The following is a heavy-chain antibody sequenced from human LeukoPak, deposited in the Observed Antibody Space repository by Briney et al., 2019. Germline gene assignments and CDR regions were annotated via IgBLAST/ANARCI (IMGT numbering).Heavy chain of an antibody. CDR2: ISYDGSNK. D-gene: IGHD1-7*01. J-gene: IGHJ4*02. CDR3: AKDSTGTLDY. Sequence: GKGLEWVAVISYDGSNKYYADSVKGRFTISRDNSKNTLYLQMNSLRAEDTAVYYCAKDSTGTLDYWGQGTLVTVSS. V-gene: IGHV3-30*18.